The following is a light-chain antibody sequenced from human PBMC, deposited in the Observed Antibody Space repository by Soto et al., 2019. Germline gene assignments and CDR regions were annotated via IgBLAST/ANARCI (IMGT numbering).Light chain of an antibody. CDR1: GSDVGGYNY. CDR3: SSYTSSSTPGV. J-gene: IGLJ1*01. Sequence: QSVLAQPASVSGSPGQSITISCTGTGSDVGGYNYVSWYQQHPGKAPKLMIYEVSNRPSGVSNRFSGSKSGNTASLTISGLQAEDEADYYCSSYTSSSTPGVFGTGTKVTVL. V-gene: IGLV2-14*01. CDR2: EVS.